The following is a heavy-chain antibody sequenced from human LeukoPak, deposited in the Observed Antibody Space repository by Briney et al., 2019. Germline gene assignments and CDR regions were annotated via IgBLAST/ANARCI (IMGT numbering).Heavy chain of an antibody. D-gene: IGHD2-2*01. Sequence: GRSLRLSCAASGFTFSNYGMHWVCQAPGKGLEWVAVIWYDGSNKYYADSVKGRFTISRDNSKNTLYLQMNSLRAEDTAVYYCAKSAVPGRYYFDYWGQGTLVTVSS. V-gene: IGHV3-33*06. CDR3: AKSAVPGRYYFDY. J-gene: IGHJ4*02. CDR2: IWYDGSNK. CDR1: GFTFSNYG.